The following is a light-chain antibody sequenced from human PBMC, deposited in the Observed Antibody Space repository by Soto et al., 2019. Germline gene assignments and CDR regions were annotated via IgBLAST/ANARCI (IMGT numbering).Light chain of an antibody. V-gene: IGKV1-39*01. CDR2: GAS. J-gene: IGKJ5*01. CDR1: RNVNNF. CDR3: QQSFSFPPT. Sequence: DIQMTQSPSSLSASVGDRVTITCRASRNVNNFLNWYQQKPGKAPDLLIYGASRLQIGVPSRFTGSGSETDFTLTSSSLQPEDFATYFCQQSFSFPPTFGQGTRLE.